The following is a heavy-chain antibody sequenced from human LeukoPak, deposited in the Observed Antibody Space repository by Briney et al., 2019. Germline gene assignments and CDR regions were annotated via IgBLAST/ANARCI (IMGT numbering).Heavy chain of an antibody. Sequence: NSSETLSLTCTVSGGSISSYYWSWIRQPPGKGLEWIGYIYYSGSNNYNPSLKSRVTISVDTSKNQFSLKLSSVTAADTAVYYCASTIRGSSGPFDYWGQGTLVTASS. CDR1: GGSISSYY. V-gene: IGHV4-59*01. CDR3: ASTIRGSSGPFDY. D-gene: IGHD3-22*01. J-gene: IGHJ4*02. CDR2: IYYSGSN.